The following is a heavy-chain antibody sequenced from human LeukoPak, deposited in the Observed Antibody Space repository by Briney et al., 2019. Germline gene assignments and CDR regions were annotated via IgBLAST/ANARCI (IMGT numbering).Heavy chain of an antibody. V-gene: IGHV4-59*08. CDR2: IYYSGST. J-gene: IGHJ6*02. CDR1: GGSISSYY. CDR3: ARRAVAYYYYGMDV. D-gene: IGHD2-15*01. Sequence: SETLSLTCTVSGGSISSYYWSWIRQPPGKGLEWIGYIYYSGSTNYNPSFKSRVTISVDTSKNQFSLKLSSVTAADTAVYYCARRAVAYYYYGMDVWGQGTTVTVSS.